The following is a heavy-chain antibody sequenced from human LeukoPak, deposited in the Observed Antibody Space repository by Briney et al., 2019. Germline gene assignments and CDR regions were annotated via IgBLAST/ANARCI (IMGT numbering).Heavy chain of an antibody. D-gene: IGHD3-22*01. V-gene: IGHV3-48*01. CDR3: ARGSTYYDSSGQVPFDY. J-gene: IGHJ4*02. CDR2: ITSSSSTI. Sequence: GGSLRLSCAASGFTFSIYSMNWVRQAPGKGLEWVSYITSSSSTIYYADSVKGRFTISRDNAKNSLYLQMNSLRAEDTAVYYCARGSTYYDSSGQVPFDYWGQGTLVTVSS. CDR1: GFTFSIYS.